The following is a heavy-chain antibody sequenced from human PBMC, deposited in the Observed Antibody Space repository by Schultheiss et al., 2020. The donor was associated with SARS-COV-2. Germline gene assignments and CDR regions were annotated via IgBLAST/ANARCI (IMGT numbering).Heavy chain of an antibody. J-gene: IGHJ6*02. CDR1: GGTFSSYA. CDR2: INTNTGNP. CDR3: ARKPPSSYYGSDYGMDV. Sequence: ASVKVSCKASGGTFSSYAISWVRQAPGQGLEWMGWINTNTGNPTYAQGFTGRFVFSLDTSVSTAYLQISSLKAEDTAVYYCARKPPSSYYGSDYGMDVWGQGTTVTVSS. D-gene: IGHD3-10*01. V-gene: IGHV7-4-1*02.